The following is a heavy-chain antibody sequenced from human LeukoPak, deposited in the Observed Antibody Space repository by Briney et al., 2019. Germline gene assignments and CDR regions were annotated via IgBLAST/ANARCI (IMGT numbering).Heavy chain of an antibody. CDR1: GFDFTVYW. CDR3: ARENYDILTGYYYFDY. J-gene: IGHJ4*02. Sequence: GGSLRVSCTASGFDFTVYWMTWVRQAQGKGLEWVANIKQDGSEKYYVDSVKGRFTISRDNAKNSLYLQMNSLRAEDTAVYYCARENYDILTGYYYFDYWGQGTLVTVSS. CDR2: IKQDGSEK. D-gene: IGHD3-9*01. V-gene: IGHV3-7*01.